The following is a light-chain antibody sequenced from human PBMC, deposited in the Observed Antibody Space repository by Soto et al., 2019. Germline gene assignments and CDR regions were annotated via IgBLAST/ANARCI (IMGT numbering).Light chain of an antibody. CDR3: QQYNNWPLT. CDR2: GAS. V-gene: IGKV3-15*01. CDR1: QSVSSN. Sequence: EIVMTQSPATLSVSPGERATLSCRASQSVSSNLAWYQQKPGQAPRLLIYGASTRATGNPARFSGNRSGTEFTLTISSLQSEDFAVYYCQQYNNWPLTFGGGTKVDIK. J-gene: IGKJ4*01.